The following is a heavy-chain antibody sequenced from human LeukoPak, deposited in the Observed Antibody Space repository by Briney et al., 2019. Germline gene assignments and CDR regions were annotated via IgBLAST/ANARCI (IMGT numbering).Heavy chain of an antibody. V-gene: IGHV4-39*01. CDR1: GGSISSSSYY. CDR3: ARLPIGDYYFDY. Sequence: PSETLSLTCTVSGGSISSSSYYWGWIRQPPGKGLEWIGSIYYSGSTYYNPSLKSRVTISVDTPKNQFSLKLSSVTAADTAVYYCARLPIGDYYFDYWGQGTLVTVSS. D-gene: IGHD4-17*01. CDR2: IYYSGST. J-gene: IGHJ4*02.